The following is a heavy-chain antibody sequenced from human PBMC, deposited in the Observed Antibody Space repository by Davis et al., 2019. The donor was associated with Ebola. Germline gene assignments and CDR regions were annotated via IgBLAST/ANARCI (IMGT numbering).Heavy chain of an antibody. Sequence: GESLKISCVASGFTFSSYDMQWVRQTAGEGLEWVSSIGTDGDPHYADSAKGRFTIPRENAKNSLYLQMNYLNAGDTALYYCARGDSSTWRLGFAFDVWGQGTVVTVSS. J-gene: IGHJ3*01. V-gene: IGHV3-13*05. CDR1: GFTFSSYD. CDR3: ARGDSSTWRLGFAFDV. D-gene: IGHD6-13*01. CDR2: IGTDGDP.